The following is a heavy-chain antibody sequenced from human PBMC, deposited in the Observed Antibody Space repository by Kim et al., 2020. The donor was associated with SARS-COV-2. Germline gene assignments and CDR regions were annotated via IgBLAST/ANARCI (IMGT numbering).Heavy chain of an antibody. Sequence: SVKVSCKASGGTFSSYAISWVRQAPGQGLEWMGGIIPIFGTANYAQKFQGRVTITADESTSTAYMELSSLRSEDTAVYYCARTREKIQLWLLYYYGMDVWGKGTTVTVSS. J-gene: IGHJ6*04. CDR3: ARTREKIQLWLLYYYGMDV. V-gene: IGHV1-69*13. CDR1: GGTFSSYA. CDR2: IIPIFGTA. D-gene: IGHD5-18*01.